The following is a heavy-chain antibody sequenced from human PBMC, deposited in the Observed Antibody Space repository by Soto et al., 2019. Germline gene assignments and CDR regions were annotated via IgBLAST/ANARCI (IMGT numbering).Heavy chain of an antibody. J-gene: IGHJ4*02. Sequence: PGGSLRLSCAASGSTFRSYGIHWVRQAPGKGLQWVATISFDGSNTHYVDSVQGRFTISRDNSVNTVFLQMNGLRVEDTAVYYCAKDTHLYSSSGYYLLFDYWGQGTLVTVSS. V-gene: IGHV3-30*18. CDR1: GSTFRSYG. CDR3: AKDTHLYSSSGYYLLFDY. CDR2: ISFDGSNT. D-gene: IGHD3-22*01.